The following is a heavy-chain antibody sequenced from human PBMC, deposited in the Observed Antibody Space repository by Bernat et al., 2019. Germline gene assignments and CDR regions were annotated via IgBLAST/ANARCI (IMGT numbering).Heavy chain of an antibody. J-gene: IGHJ6*02. CDR2: IRSKAYGATT. V-gene: IGHV3-49*03. Sequence: EVQLVESGGGLVQPGRSLRLSCTASGFTFGDYAMSWFRQAPGKGLEWVGFIRSKAYGATTEYAASVRGRFTISRDDSKSIAYLQMNSLKTEDTAVYYAQTESLPGYYYGMDVWGQGTTVTVSS. CDR3: QTESLPGYYYGMDV. CDR1: GFTFGDYA. D-gene: IGHD1-1*01.